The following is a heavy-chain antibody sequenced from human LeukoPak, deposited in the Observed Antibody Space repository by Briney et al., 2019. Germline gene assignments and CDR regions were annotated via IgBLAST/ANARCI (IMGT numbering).Heavy chain of an antibody. D-gene: IGHD1-26*01. CDR1: RFTFGDYA. J-gene: IGHJ3*02. CDR2: ISWNSDSI. CDR3: ARVSHDPFHPRPLYGSKAYIGLSYSFDI. Sequence: PGRSLRLSCAASRFTFGDYAMHWVRQAPGKGLEWVSGISWNSDSIGYADSVKGRFTIPRDNSKNTLYLQMNSLRAEDTAVYYCARVSHDPFHPRPLYGSKAYIGLSYSFDIWGQGTMVTVSS. V-gene: IGHV3-9*01.